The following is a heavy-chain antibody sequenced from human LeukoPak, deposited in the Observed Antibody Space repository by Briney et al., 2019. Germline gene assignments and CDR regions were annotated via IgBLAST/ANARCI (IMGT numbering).Heavy chain of an antibody. D-gene: IGHD4-11*01. CDR2: IRYDGSNK. CDR1: GFTFSSYA. V-gene: IGHV3-30*02. CDR3: AKLYGNYTHYFDY. J-gene: IGHJ4*02. Sequence: GGSLRLSCAASGFTFSSYAMHWVRQAPAKGLEWVAYIRYDGSNKFHADSVKGRFIISRDNSKNTLYLQMNSLRAEDTAVYYCAKLYGNYTHYFDYWGQGTLVTVSS.